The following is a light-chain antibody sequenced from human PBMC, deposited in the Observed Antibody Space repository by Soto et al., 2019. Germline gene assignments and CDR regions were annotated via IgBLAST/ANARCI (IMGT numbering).Light chain of an antibody. Sequence: DIQMTQSPSSLSASVGDRVTITCRASQTISSHLNWYQQKPGKAPNLLVYAASSLQSGLPSRFTGSGSGTDFTLTISSLQPEDFATYFCQQSYTTPITSGQGTRLEI. CDR1: QTISSH. CDR3: QQSYTTPIT. J-gene: IGKJ5*01. V-gene: IGKV1-39*01. CDR2: AAS.